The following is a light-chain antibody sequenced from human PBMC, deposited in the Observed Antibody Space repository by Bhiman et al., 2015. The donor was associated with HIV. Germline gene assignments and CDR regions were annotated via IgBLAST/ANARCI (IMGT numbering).Light chain of an antibody. J-gene: IGLJ2*01. CDR1: SSDVGGYNY. CDR3: CSYAGSTTSVL. Sequence: QSALTQPPSASGSPGQSVTISCTGTSSDVGGYNYVSWYQQHPGKAPKLMIYEVSKRPSGVSNRFSGSKSGNTASLTISGLQAEDEADYYCCSYAGSTTSVLFGGGTKLTVL. CDR2: EVS. V-gene: IGLV2-23*02.